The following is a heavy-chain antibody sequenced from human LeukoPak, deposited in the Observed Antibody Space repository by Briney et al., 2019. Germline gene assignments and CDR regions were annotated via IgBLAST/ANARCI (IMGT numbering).Heavy chain of an antibody. V-gene: IGHV4-34*01. D-gene: IGHD5-18*01. CDR3: ARRGVRAAMVPH. Sequence: SETLSLTCAVYGGSFSGYYWSWIRQPPGKGLEWIGEINHSGSTNYNPSLKSRVTISVDTSKNQFSLKLSSVTAADTAVYYCARRGVRAAMVPHWGQGTLVTVSS. CDR1: GGSFSGYY. J-gene: IGHJ4*02. CDR2: INHSGST.